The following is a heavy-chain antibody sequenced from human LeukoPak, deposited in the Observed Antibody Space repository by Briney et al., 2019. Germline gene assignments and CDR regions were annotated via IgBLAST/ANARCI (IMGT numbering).Heavy chain of an antibody. CDR2: IETSGST. CDR3: ARVRGSGGNYKFDY. V-gene: IGHV4-59*01. Sequence: DPSETLSLTCTVSGVSISSYYWSWIRQPPGKGLEWIGYIETSGSTNYNPSLKSRVTISVDASKSQFSLNLNSVNAADTAVYYCARVRGSGGNYKFDYWGQGTLVTVSS. J-gene: IGHJ4*02. CDR1: GVSISSYY. D-gene: IGHD2-8*02.